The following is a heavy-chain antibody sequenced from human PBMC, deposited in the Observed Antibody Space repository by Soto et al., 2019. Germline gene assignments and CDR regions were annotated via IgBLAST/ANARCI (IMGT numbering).Heavy chain of an antibody. CDR1: GGSISSYY. Sequence: PSETLSLTCTVSGGSISSYYWSWIRQPPGKGLEWIGYIYYSGSTNYNPSLKSRVTISVDTSKNQFSLKLSSVTAADTAVYYCASVRFLEWLYFDYWGQGTLVTVS. V-gene: IGHV4-59*01. CDR3: ASVRFLEWLYFDY. J-gene: IGHJ4*02. D-gene: IGHD3-3*01. CDR2: IYYSGST.